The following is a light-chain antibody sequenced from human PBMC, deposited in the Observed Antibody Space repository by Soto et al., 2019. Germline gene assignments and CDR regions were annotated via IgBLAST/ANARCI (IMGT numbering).Light chain of an antibody. CDR2: GNN. CDR3: QSYDNSLRVL. Sequence: QSVLTQPPSVSGAPGQSVTIPCTGSRSNIGSGFDVHWYQQVPGTAPKLHIFGNNNRPSGVPDRFSGSKSGSSASLAIAGLQAEDEADYFCQSYDNSLRVLFGGGTKLTVL. CDR1: RSNIGSGFD. V-gene: IGLV1-40*01. J-gene: IGLJ2*01.